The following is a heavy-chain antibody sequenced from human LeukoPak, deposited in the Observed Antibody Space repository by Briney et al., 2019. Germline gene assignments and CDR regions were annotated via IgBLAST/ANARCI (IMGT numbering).Heavy chain of an antibody. CDR2: IYYSGST. V-gene: IGHV4-59*01. Sequence: SGTLSLTCTVSGGSISSYYWSWIRQPPGKGLEWIGYIYYSGSTNYNPSLKSRVTISVDTSKNQFSLKLSSVTAADTAVYYCARQYSGYEMFDYWGQGTLVTVSS. D-gene: IGHD5-12*01. J-gene: IGHJ4*02. CDR3: ARQYSGYEMFDY. CDR1: GGSISSYY.